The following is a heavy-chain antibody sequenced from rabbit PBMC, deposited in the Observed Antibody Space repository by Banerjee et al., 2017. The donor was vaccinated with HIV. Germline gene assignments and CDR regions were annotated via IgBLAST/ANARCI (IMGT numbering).Heavy chain of an antibody. CDR1: GFDLSSSYY. CDR3: ARYAYGYVGYNL. V-gene: IGHV1S40*01. J-gene: IGHJ4*01. D-gene: IGHD6-1*01. Sequence: QSLEESGGDLVKPGASLTLTCKASGFDLSSSYYMCWVRQAPGKGLEWIACIYGGTSDGTYYASWAKGRFTISKTSSTTVTLQMTSLTAADTATYFCARYAYGYVGYNLWGPGTLVTVS. CDR2: IYGGTSDGT.